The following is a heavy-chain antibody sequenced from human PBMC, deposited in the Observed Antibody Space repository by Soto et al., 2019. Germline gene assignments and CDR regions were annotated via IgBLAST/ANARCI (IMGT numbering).Heavy chain of an antibody. V-gene: IGHV3-48*01. CDR3: VRDPDSLDY. J-gene: IGHJ4*02. Sequence: SVKVRFTISRDNAKNSLYLQMNSLSVEDTAVYYCVRDPDSLDYWGQGTLVTVSS.